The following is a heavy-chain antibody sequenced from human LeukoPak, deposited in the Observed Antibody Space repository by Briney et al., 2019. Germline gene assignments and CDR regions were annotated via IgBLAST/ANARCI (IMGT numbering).Heavy chain of an antibody. V-gene: IGHV1-69*04. Sequence: SVKVSCKASGGTFSSYAISWVRQAPGQGLEWMGRIIPIFSIANYAQKFQGRVTITADKSTSTAYMELSSLRSEDTAVYYCARAYCSSTSCYTYYYYGMDVWGQGTTVTVSS. CDR3: ARAYCSSTSCYTYYYYGMDV. CDR1: GGTFSSYA. CDR2: IIPIFSIA. J-gene: IGHJ6*02. D-gene: IGHD2-2*02.